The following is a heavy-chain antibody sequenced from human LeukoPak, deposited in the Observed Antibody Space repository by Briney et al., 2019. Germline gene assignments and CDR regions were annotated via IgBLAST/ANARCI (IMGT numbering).Heavy chain of an antibody. CDR1: GFTFSSYE. J-gene: IGHJ5*02. D-gene: IGHD3-10*01. CDR3: ARDVGSGSYIVSAPRGWFDP. Sequence: GGSLILSCAASGFTFSSYEMNWVRQAPGKGLEWVSYISSSGSTIYYADSVKGRFTISRDNAKNSLYLQMNSLRAEDTAVYYCARDVGSGSYIVSAPRGWFDPWGQGTLVTVSS. V-gene: IGHV3-48*03. CDR2: ISSSGSTI.